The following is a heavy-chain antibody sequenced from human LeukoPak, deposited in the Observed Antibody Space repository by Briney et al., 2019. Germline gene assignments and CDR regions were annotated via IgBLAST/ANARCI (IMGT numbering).Heavy chain of an antibody. D-gene: IGHD6-19*01. Sequence: GESLRISCKGSGYSFTSYCISWVRQMPGKGLEWMGRIDPSDSYTNYSPSFQGHVTISADKSISTAYMELSRLRSDDTAVYYCARDPPYSSGSFDYWGQGTLVTVSS. CDR2: IDPSDSYT. CDR3: ARDPPYSSGSFDY. CDR1: GYSFTSYC. J-gene: IGHJ4*02. V-gene: IGHV5-10-1*01.